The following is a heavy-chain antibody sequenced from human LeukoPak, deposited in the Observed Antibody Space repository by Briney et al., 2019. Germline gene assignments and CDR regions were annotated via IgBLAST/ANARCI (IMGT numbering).Heavy chain of an antibody. Sequence: GGSLRLSCAASGFTFSDYYMSWIRQAPGKGLEWVSYISSSGSTIYYADSVKGRFTISRDNAKNSLYLQMNSLRAEDTAVYYCAKVIRFLEWLPDRELDYWGQGTLVTVSS. J-gene: IGHJ4*02. D-gene: IGHD3-3*01. V-gene: IGHV3-11*01. CDR1: GFTFSDYY. CDR2: ISSSGSTI. CDR3: AKVIRFLEWLPDRELDY.